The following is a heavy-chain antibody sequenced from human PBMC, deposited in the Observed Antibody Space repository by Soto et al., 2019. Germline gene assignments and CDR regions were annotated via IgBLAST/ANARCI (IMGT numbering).Heavy chain of an antibody. Sequence: QVQLVQSGAEVKKPGASVKVSCKASGYTFTSYGISWVRQAPGQGLEWMGWISAYNGNTNYAQKLQGRVTMTTDTSTSTAYRELRSLRSDDTAVYYCARDSGGGHNWNYPFDYWGQGTLVTVSS. CDR1: GYTFTSYG. CDR3: ARDSGGGHNWNYPFDY. V-gene: IGHV1-18*01. D-gene: IGHD1-7*01. J-gene: IGHJ4*02. CDR2: ISAYNGNT.